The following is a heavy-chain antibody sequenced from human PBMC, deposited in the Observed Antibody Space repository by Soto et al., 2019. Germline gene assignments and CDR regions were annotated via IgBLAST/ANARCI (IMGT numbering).Heavy chain of an antibody. CDR2: ISGSGGAT. CDR1: GFTFSAYA. V-gene: IGHV3-23*01. Sequence: GGSLRLSCAASGFTFSAYAMSWVRQAPGKGLEWVSVISGSGGATYYADSVKGRFTISRDNSKNTLYLQMNSLRAEDTAVYYCANGYSLDYWGQGTLVTVSS. D-gene: IGHD2-15*01. CDR3: ANGYSLDY. J-gene: IGHJ4*02.